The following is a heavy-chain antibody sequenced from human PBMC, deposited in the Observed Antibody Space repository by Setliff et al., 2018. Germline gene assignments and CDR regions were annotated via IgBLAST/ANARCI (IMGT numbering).Heavy chain of an antibody. V-gene: IGHV4-59*02. Sequence: SETLSLTCTVSGGSVNDYYWSWIRRPPGKGLEWIGRIHNSGSTNYNSYLKSRVIISIDNSKTQLTLKLSSVTAADTAMYFYARDNWVMVQTHNYYYMDVWGKGTTVTVSS. CDR2: IHNSGST. CDR1: GGSVNDYY. J-gene: IGHJ6*03. CDR3: ARDNWVMVQTHNYYYMDV. D-gene: IGHD7-27*01.